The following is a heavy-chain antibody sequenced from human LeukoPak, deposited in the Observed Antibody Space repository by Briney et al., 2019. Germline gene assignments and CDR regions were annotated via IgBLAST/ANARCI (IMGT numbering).Heavy chain of an antibody. CDR3: ARGEEVCSGGSCYSSLFFDY. V-gene: IGHV3-21*01. J-gene: IGHJ4*02. D-gene: IGHD2-15*01. CDR1: GLTFSSYS. CDR2: ISSSSSDI. Sequence: GGSLRLSCAASGLTFSSYSLNWVRQAPGKGLEWVSFISSSSSDIYYADSVKGRFTISRDNAKNSLYLQMNSLRAEDTAAYYCARGEEVCSGGSCYSSLFFDYWGQGTLVTVSS.